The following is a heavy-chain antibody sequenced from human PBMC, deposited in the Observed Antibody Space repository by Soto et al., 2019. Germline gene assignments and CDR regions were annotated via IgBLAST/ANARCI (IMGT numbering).Heavy chain of an antibody. CDR2: ISSSSTYI. V-gene: IGHV3-21*01. J-gene: IGHJ4*02. D-gene: IGHD3-22*01. CDR3: ARPLHYYDGSGYSAY. CDR1: GFTFSSYA. Sequence: EVQLVESGGGLVKPGGSLRLSCAASGFTFSSYAMNWVRQAPGKGLEWVSSISSSSTYIYYADSVKGRFTISRDNAKNSLYLQMNGLRAEDTAVYYCARPLHYYDGSGYSAYWGQGTLVTVSS.